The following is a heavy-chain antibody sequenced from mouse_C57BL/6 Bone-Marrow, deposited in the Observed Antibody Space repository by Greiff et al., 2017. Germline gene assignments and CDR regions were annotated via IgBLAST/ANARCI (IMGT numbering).Heavy chain of an antibody. J-gene: IGHJ1*03. Sequence: VQLQPSGAELVRPGASVTLSCKASGYTFTDYEMHWVKQTPVHGLEWIGAIDPETGGTAYNQKFKGKAILTADKSSSTAYMALRSLTSEDSAVYYGTREVPGYFDVWGTGTTVTVSS. D-gene: IGHD2-14*01. V-gene: IGHV1-15*01. CDR2: IDPETGGT. CDR3: TREVPGYFDV. CDR1: GYTFTDYE.